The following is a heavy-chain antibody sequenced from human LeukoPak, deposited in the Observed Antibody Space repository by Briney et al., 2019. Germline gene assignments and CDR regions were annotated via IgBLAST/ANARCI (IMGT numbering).Heavy chain of an antibody. V-gene: IGHV3-30*14. Sequence: GGSLRLSCAASGFTFSSYAMHWVRQAPGKGLEWVAVISYDGSNKYYADSVKGRFTISRDNSRNTLHLQMNSLRADDTAVYYCATHTSSWSYFDYWGQGTLVTVSS. J-gene: IGHJ4*02. CDR2: ISYDGSNK. D-gene: IGHD6-13*01. CDR3: ATHTSSWSYFDY. CDR1: GFTFSSYA.